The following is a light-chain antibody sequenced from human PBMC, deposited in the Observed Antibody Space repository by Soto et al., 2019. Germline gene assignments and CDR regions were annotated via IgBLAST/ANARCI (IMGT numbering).Light chain of an antibody. V-gene: IGKV3D-15*01. CDR1: QSVSNN. CDR3: QQYKNWPL. CDR2: GAS. Sequence: EIVLTQSPGTLSLSPGERATLSCRASQSVSNNYLAWYQQKPGQAPRLLIYGASNRATGIPDRFSGSGFGTEFTLTISSLQSEDFAVYYCQQYKNWPLFGQGTRLEI. J-gene: IGKJ5*01.